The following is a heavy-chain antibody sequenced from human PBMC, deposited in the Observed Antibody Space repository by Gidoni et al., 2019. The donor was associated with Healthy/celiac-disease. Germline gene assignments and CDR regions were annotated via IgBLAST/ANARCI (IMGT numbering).Heavy chain of an antibody. D-gene: IGHD4-17*01. CDR2: IWYDGSNK. CDR3: AREDYGDYLLRRFYYYYGMDV. J-gene: IGHJ6*02. V-gene: IGHV3-33*01. CDR1: GFTFSSYG. Sequence: QVQLVESGGGVVQPGRSLRLSCAASGFTFSSYGMHWVRQAPGKGLEWVAVIWYDGSNKYYADSVKGRFTISRDNSKNTLYLQMNSLRAEDTAVYYCAREDYGDYLLRRFYYYYGMDVWGQGTTVTVSS.